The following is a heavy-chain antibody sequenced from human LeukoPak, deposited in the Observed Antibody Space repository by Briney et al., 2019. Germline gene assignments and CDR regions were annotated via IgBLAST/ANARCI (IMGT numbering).Heavy chain of an antibody. CDR2: IYNDGHGGNT. V-gene: IGHV3-23*03. CDR3: ARGFSEDYGDYFDY. CDR1: GFTFSSYA. D-gene: IGHD4-17*01. J-gene: IGHJ4*02. Sequence: GGSLRLSCAASGFTFSSYAMSWVRQAPGKGLEWVSVIYNDGHGGNTYYADSVKGRFTISRDNSKNTLYLQKNSLRADDTAVYYCARGFSEDYGDYFDYWGQGTLVTVSS.